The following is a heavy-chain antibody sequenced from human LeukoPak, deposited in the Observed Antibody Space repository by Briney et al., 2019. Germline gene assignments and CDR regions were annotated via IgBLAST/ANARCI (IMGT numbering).Heavy chain of an antibody. CDR2: ISTDGTTT. CDR3: ARDGQRFGELLYVYYYGMDV. Sequence: GGSLRLSCAASGFTFNNNWMNWVRQAPGKGLVWVSRISTDGTTTNYADSVKGRFTISRDNAKNSLYLQMNSLRAEDTAVYYCARDGQRFGELLYVYYYGMDVWGQGTTVTVSS. V-gene: IGHV3-74*01. CDR1: GFTFNNNW. D-gene: IGHD3-10*01. J-gene: IGHJ6*02.